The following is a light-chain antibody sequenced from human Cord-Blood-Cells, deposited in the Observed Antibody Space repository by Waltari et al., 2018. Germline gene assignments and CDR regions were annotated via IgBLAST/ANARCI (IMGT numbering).Light chain of an antibody. CDR1: QGISSY. V-gene: IGKV1-9*01. CDR2: AAS. J-gene: IGKJ1*01. Sequence: DIQLTQSPYFLSASVGERVTITCRASQGISSYVAWYKKKPGKAPKLLIYAASTLQSGVPSRLSGSGSGTEFTLTISSLQPEDFATYYCQQLNSYPVTFGQGTKVEIK. CDR3: QQLNSYPVT.